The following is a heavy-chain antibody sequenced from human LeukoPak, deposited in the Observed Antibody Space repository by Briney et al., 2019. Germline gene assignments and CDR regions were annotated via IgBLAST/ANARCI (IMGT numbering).Heavy chain of an antibody. J-gene: IGHJ4*02. CDR2: ISSSSSTI. CDR1: GFTFSSYS. V-gene: IGHV3-48*01. D-gene: IGHD3-3*01. CDR3: AREGVTIFGVVTPFDY. Sequence: GGSLRLSFPSSGFTFSSYSMNWVGQAPGKGREGVSYISSSSSTIYYAHSVKGRFTISRDNAKNSLYLQMNSLRAEDTAVYYCAREGVTIFGVVTPFDYWGQGTLVTVSS.